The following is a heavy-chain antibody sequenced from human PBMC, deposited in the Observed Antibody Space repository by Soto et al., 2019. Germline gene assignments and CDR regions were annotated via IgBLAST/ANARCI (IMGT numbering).Heavy chain of an antibody. V-gene: IGHV1-18*01. D-gene: IGHD3-10*01. Sequence: ASVKVSCKASGYTFTSYGISWVRQAPGQGLEWMGWISAYNGNTNYAQKLQGRVTMTTYPSTSTAYMELRSLRSDDTALFYFASLGSGSFSYYYYYYMDVWGKGTTVTVSS. CDR1: GYTFTSYG. CDR3: ASLGSGSFSYYYYYYMDV. CDR2: ISAYNGNT. J-gene: IGHJ6*03.